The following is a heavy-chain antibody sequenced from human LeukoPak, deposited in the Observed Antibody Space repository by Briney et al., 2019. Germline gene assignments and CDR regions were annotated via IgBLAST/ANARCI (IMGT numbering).Heavy chain of an antibody. CDR1: GFTSADYG. CDR2: INWNGGST. D-gene: IGHD2-2*01. Sequence: GGSLRLSCAASGFTSADYGMSWVRQAPGKGLEWDSGINWNGGSTGSADSVKGRFTISRDIAKNSMYLQKNSLRAEDTALSHCARDRVGVCSSTSCRPDYWGQGTLVTVPS. J-gene: IGHJ4*02. V-gene: IGHV3-20*01. CDR3: ARDRVGVCSSTSCRPDY.